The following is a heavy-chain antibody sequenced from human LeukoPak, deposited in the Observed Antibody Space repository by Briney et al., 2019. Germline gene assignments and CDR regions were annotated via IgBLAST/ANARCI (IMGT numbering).Heavy chain of an antibody. V-gene: IGHV1-18*01. CDR3: AKDSVVFWSGYFDY. D-gene: IGHD3-3*01. Sequence: ASVKVSCKASGYTFTSYGISWVRQAPGQGLEWMGWISAYNGNTNYAQKLQGRVTMTTDTSTSTAYMELRSLRSDDTAVYYCAKDSVVFWSGYFDYWGQGTLVTVSS. CDR1: GYTFTSYG. J-gene: IGHJ4*02. CDR2: ISAYNGNT.